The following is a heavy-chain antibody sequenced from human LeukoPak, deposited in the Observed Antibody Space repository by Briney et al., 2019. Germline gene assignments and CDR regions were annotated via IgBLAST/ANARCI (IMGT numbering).Heavy chain of an antibody. CDR2: VQTSGGT. J-gene: IGHJ5*02. CDR3: ARALCINGICEWFDP. D-gene: IGHD2-8*01. V-gene: IGHV4-61*02. CDR1: GASISSGIYF. Sequence: SETLSLICTVSGASISSGIYFWSWIRQPAGKGLEWIGRVQTSGGTNYNPSLESRVTISIDTSKNQFSLTLRSVTAADTAVYYCARALCINGICEWFDPWGQGTLVTVSS.